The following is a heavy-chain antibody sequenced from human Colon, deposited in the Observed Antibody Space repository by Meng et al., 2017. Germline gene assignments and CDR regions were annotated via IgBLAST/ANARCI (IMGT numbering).Heavy chain of an antibody. Sequence: QVQFVQSGVGVKKPGASVKLSCKTSGFTFTGYTLHWVRQAPGQSLEWMGWINAADGSTKYSQKFLDRVTITRDTSASTVYMELSSLTSEDTAVYYCARGAITRTATALGWWGQGTLVTVSS. V-gene: IGHV1-3*01. CDR3: ARGAITRTATALGW. CDR2: INAADGST. CDR1: GFTFTGYT. J-gene: IGHJ4*02. D-gene: IGHD6-19*01.